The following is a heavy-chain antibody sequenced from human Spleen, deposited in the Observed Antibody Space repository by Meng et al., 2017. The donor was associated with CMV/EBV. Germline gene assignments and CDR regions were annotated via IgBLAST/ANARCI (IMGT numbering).Heavy chain of an antibody. CDR1: GGSISSYY. V-gene: IGHV4-59*12. Sequence: SETLSLTCTVSGGSISSYYWSWIRQPPGKGLEWIGYIYYSGSTNYNPSLKSRVTISVDTSKNQFSLKLSSVTAADTAVYYCARGATYYYDSSGYQGYFDYWGQGTLVTVSS. CDR2: IYYSGST. J-gene: IGHJ4*02. D-gene: IGHD3-22*01. CDR3: ARGATYYYDSSGYQGYFDY.